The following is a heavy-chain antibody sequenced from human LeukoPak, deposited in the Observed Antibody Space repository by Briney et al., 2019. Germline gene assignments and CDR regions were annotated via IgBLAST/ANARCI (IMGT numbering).Heavy chain of an antibody. CDR2: IYSSGST. D-gene: IGHD3-22*01. Sequence: SETLSLTCNVSGVSISSSSYYWGWIRQPPGKGLEWIGSIYSSGSTYYNSSLKSRVTISIDTSKNQVSLKLTSVIAADTAVYYCTRAASSGPLFTYHMDVWGKGTTVTVSS. CDR1: GVSISSSSYY. CDR3: TRAASSGPLFTYHMDV. V-gene: IGHV4-39*07. J-gene: IGHJ6*03.